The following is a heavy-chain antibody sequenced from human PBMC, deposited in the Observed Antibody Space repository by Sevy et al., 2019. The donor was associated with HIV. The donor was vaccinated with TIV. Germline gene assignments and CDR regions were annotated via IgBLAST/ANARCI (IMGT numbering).Heavy chain of an antibody. Sequence: GGSLRLSCAASGFTFSSYGMHWVRQAPGKGLEWVAVISYDGSNKYYADSVKGRFTISRDNSKNTLYLQMNSLRAEETAVYYCAKDAQNYDFWSGYLTADYYYGMDVWGQGTTVTVSS. CDR3: AKDAQNYDFWSGYLTADYYYGMDV. CDR2: ISYDGSNK. J-gene: IGHJ6*02. D-gene: IGHD3-3*01. V-gene: IGHV3-30*18. CDR1: GFTFSSYG.